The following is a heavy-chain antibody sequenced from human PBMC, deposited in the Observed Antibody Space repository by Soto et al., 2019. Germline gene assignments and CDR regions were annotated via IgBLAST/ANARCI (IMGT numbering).Heavy chain of an antibody. V-gene: IGHV1-69*01. Sequence: QVQLVQSGAEVKKPGSSVKVSCKASGGTFSSYAISLVRQAPGQGLEWMGGIIPIFGTANYAQKFQGRVTITADESTSTAYMELSSLRSEDTAVYYCARDLTYDSSGYYYGNDAFDIWGQGTMVTVSS. D-gene: IGHD3-22*01. CDR2: IIPIFGTA. CDR1: GGTFSSYA. J-gene: IGHJ3*02. CDR3: ARDLTYDSSGYYYGNDAFDI.